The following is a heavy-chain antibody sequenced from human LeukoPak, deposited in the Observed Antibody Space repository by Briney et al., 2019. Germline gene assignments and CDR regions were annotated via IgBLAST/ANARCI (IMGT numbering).Heavy chain of an antibody. Sequence: GESLKISFKGSGYSFTNYWIGWVRQMPGKGLEWMGIIYPDDSDTRYSPSFQGQVTISADKSISTAYLQWSSLKSSDTATYYCATYHSGTSGDWFDPWGQGTLVTVSS. CDR1: GYSFTNYW. CDR3: ATYHSGTSGDWFDP. D-gene: IGHD1-26*01. J-gene: IGHJ5*02. CDR2: IYPDDSDT. V-gene: IGHV5-51*01.